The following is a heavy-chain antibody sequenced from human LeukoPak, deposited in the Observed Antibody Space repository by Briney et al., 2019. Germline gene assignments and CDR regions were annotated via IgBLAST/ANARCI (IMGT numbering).Heavy chain of an antibody. CDR1: GFTFSSYS. Sequence: GGSLRLSCAASGFTFSSYSMNWVRQAPGKGLEWVSSISSSSSYIYYADSVKGRFTISRDNAKNSLYLQMNSLRAEDTAVYYCASDPRSGSYYTNAFDIWGQGTMVTVSS. D-gene: IGHD1-26*01. V-gene: IGHV3-21*01. CDR2: ISSSSSYI. CDR3: ASDPRSGSYYTNAFDI. J-gene: IGHJ3*02.